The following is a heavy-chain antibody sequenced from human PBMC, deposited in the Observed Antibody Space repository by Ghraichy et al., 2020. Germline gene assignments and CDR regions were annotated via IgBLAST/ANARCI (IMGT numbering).Heavy chain of an antibody. CDR1: GYSFTSYW. J-gene: IGHJ3*02. CDR3: ARRPPAYYYDSSGYYLHDAFDI. CDR2: IYPGDSDT. D-gene: IGHD3-22*01. V-gene: IGHV5-51*01. Sequence: GESLNISCKGSGYSFTSYWIGWVRQMPGKGLEWMGIIYPGDSDTRYSPSFQGQVTISADKSISTAYLQWSSLKASDTAMYYCARRPPAYYYDSSGYYLHDAFDIWGQGTMVTVSS.